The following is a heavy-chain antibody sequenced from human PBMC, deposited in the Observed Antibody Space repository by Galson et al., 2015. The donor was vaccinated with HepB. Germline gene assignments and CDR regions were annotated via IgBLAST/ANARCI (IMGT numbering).Heavy chain of an antibody. V-gene: IGHV4-39*01. Sequence: SETLSLTCTVSGGSISSSSYYWGWIRQPPGKGLEWIGSIYYSGSTYYNPSLKSRVTISVDTSKNQFSLKLSSVTAADTAVYYCARHFCSGGSCYPHQYYFDYWGQGTLVTVSS. D-gene: IGHD2-15*01. CDR2: IYYSGST. CDR3: ARHFCSGGSCYPHQYYFDY. J-gene: IGHJ4*02. CDR1: GGSISSSSYY.